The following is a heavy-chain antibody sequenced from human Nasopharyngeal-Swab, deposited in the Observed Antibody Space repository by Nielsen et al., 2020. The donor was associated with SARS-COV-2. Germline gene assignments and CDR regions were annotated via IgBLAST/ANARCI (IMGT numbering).Heavy chain of an antibody. J-gene: IGHJ4*02. Sequence: ASVKVSCKASGYTFTSYAMNWVRQAPGQGLEWMGWINTNTGNPTYAQGFTGRFVFSLDTSVSTAYLQISSLKAVDTAVYYCARVGGDLRFLEWPLDYWGQGTLVTVSS. V-gene: IGHV7-4-1*02. CDR3: ARVGGDLRFLEWPLDY. CDR1: GYTFTSYA. CDR2: INTNTGNP. D-gene: IGHD3-3*01.